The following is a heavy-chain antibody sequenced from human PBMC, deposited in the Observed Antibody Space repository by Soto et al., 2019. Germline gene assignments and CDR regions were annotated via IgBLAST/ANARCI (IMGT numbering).Heavy chain of an antibody. D-gene: IGHD1-26*01. V-gene: IGHV3-23*01. CDR3: AKEWDFRGKYWFDP. CDR2: ISGSGDNT. J-gene: IGHJ5*02. Sequence: QPGGSLRLSCAASGFSFSSYAMSWVRQAPGKGLEWVSGISGSGDNTYYADSVKGRFTISRDNSKNALYLQMNSLRAEDTAVYYCAKEWDFRGKYWFDPWGQGTQVTVSS. CDR1: GFSFSSYA.